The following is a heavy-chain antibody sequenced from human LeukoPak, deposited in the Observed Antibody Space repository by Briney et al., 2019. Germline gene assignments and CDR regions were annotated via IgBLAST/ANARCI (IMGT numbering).Heavy chain of an antibody. CDR1: GFTFSSYW. D-gene: IGHD6-13*01. CDR2: IKQDGSEK. CDR3: ARGGSWGSFDY. J-gene: IGHJ4*02. V-gene: IGHV3-7*01. Sequence: AGGSLRLSCAASGFTFSSYWMSWVRQAPGKWLEGVANIKQDGSEKDYVDSVKGRFTISRDNAKNSLYLQMDSLRAEDTAMYYCARGGSWGSFDYWGQGTLVTVSS.